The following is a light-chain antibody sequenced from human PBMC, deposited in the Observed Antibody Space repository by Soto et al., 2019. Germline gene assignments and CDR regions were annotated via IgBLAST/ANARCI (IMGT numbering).Light chain of an antibody. Sequence: QPVLTQPVSVSGSPGQSITISCTGTSSDIGAYNYVSWYRQHPGKAPQLLIYDVNNRPSGVSHRFSGSKSGNTASLTISGLQSEDEADYFCTSYTGSNTLEVFGPGTKVTVL. V-gene: IGLV2-14*03. CDR2: DVN. J-gene: IGLJ1*01. CDR1: SSDIGAYNY. CDR3: TSYTGSNTLEV.